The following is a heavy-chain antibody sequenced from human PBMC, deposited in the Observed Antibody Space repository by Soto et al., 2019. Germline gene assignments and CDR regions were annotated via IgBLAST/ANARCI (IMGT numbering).Heavy chain of an antibody. D-gene: IGHD3-3*02. V-gene: IGHV3-23*01. CDR1: VFPCSNRD. J-gene: IGHJ4*02. CDR2: VSASGSIT. CDR3: AKDWALGL. Sequence: GGLPKPCCAVAVFPCSNRDYNWVRQAPGKGLEWVSGVSASGSITYYTDSVKGRFTISRDNSKSTLHLQMNSLRAEDTDVYSCAKDWALGLWGQGKLVTVSS.